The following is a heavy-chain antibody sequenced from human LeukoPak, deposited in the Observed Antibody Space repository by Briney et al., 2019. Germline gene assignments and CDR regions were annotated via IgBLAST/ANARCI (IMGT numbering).Heavy chain of an antibody. V-gene: IGHV1-2*06. CDR3: APEYSSTWYHLDY. Sequence: ASVKVSCKASGYTFTGYHMHWVRQAPGQGLEWMGRINPNSGGTNYAQKFQGRVTMTRDTSISTAYMELSRLTSDDTAVYYCAPEYSSTWYHLDYWGQGTLVTVSS. CDR1: GYTFTGYH. CDR2: INPNSGGT. D-gene: IGHD6-13*01. J-gene: IGHJ4*02.